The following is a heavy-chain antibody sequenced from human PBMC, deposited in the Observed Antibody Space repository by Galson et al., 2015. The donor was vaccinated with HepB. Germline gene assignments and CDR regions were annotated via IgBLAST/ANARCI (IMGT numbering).Heavy chain of an antibody. D-gene: IGHD6-13*01. V-gene: IGHV3-23*01. CDR3: AKGWSLSSSWYLVVSSPTYGMDV. CDR1: GFTFSSYA. CDR2: ISGSGGST. J-gene: IGHJ6*02. Sequence: SLRLSCAASGFTFSSYAMSWVRQAPGKGLEWVSAISGSGGSTYYADSVKDRFTISRDNSKNTLYLQMNSLRAEDTAVYYCAKGWSLSSSWYLVVSSPTYGMDVWGQGTTVTVSS.